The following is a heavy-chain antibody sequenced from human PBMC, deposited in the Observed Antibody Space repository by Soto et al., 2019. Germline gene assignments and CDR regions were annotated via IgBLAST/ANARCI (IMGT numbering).Heavy chain of an antibody. CDR3: ARSSYYYDSSGYPQYKYYYYYYGMDV. CDR1: GGSISSYY. CDR2: IYYSGST. J-gene: IGHJ6*02. Sequence: SETLSLTCTVSGGSISSYYWSWIRQPPGKGLEWIGYIYYSGSTNYNPSLKSRVTISVDTPKNQFSLKLSSVTAADTAVYYCARSSYYYDSSGYPQYKYYYYYYGMDVWGQGTTVTVS. V-gene: IGHV4-59*01. D-gene: IGHD3-22*01.